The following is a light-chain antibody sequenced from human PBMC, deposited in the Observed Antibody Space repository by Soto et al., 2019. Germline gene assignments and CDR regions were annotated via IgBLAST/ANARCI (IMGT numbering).Light chain of an antibody. CDR2: GAS. CDR3: QQYNNWPRT. V-gene: IGKV3-15*01. CDR1: QSVIRN. Sequence: IVMTQSPATLSVSPGERATLSCRAGQSVIRNLAWYQQKPGQSPRLLIYGASTRATGIPARFIGSGSGTEFTLTIGSLQSEDFAVYYCQQYNNWPRTFGQGTKLDIK. J-gene: IGKJ1*01.